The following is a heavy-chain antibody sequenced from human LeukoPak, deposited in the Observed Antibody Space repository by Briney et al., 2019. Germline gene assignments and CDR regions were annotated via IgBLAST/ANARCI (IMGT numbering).Heavy chain of an antibody. J-gene: IGHJ4*02. V-gene: IGHV3-30*18. Sequence: GRSLRLSCAASGFTFSSYGVHWVRQAPGKGLERVALISYDGSNKYYADSVKGRFTISRDNSKNTLYLQMNSLRAEDTAVYYCAKPPEVGATVGYFDFWGQGTLVTVSS. CDR2: ISYDGSNK. D-gene: IGHD1-26*01. CDR1: GFTFSSYG. CDR3: AKPPEVGATVGYFDF.